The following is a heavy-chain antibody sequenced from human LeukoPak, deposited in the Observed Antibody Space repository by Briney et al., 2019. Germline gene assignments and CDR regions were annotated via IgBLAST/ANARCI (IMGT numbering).Heavy chain of an antibody. Sequence: GGSLRLSCAASGFTFSSCAMNWVRQAPGKGLEWVSSISGSDGYTFYAVSVKGRFTISRDNSKNTLYLQMNNLRAEDTALYYCAKGLTEYSYGNFDYWGQGTLVTVSS. J-gene: IGHJ4*02. V-gene: IGHV3-23*01. CDR1: GFTFSSCA. CDR3: AKGLTEYSYGNFDY. CDR2: ISGSDGYT. D-gene: IGHD5-18*01.